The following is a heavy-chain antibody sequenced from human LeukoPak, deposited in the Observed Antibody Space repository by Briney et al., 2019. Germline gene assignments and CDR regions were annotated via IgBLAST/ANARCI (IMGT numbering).Heavy chain of an antibody. CDR2: TKRDGSVK. CDR3: ARDRGSEDHFDY. J-gene: IGHJ4*02. Sequence: PGGSLRLSCAASGFTFSSYWMSWVRQAPGKGLEWVATTKRDGSVKHYVDSVKGRFTVSRDNAKNSLYLQMNSLRADDTAVYYCARDRGSEDHFDYWGQGTLVTVSS. V-gene: IGHV3-7*01. CDR1: GFTFSSYW. D-gene: IGHD3-10*01.